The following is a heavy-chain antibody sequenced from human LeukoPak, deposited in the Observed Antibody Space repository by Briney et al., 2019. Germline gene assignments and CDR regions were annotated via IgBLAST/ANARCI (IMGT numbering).Heavy chain of an antibody. J-gene: IGHJ4*02. CDR3: ARGPHYYDSSGYPKGLDY. CDR1: GFTVSSNY. V-gene: IGHV3-66*01. Sequence: TGGSLRLSCAASGFTVSSNYMSWVRQAPGKGLEWVSVIYSGGSTYYADSVKGRFTISRDNSKNTLYLQMNSLRAEDTAVYYCARGPHYYDSSGYPKGLDYWGQGTLVTVSS. D-gene: IGHD3-22*01. CDR2: IYSGGST.